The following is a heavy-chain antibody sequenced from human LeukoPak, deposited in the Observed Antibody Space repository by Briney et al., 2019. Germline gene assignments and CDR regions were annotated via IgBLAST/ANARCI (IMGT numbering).Heavy chain of an antibody. Sequence: GGTLRLSCAASGFTFSSYGMSWVRQAPGKGLEWVSAISGSGGSTYYADSVKGRFTISRDNSKNTLYLQMNSLRAEDTAVYYCAKDQNHWEYYDSSGYYYWGQGTLVTVSS. D-gene: IGHD3-22*01. CDR2: ISGSGGST. J-gene: IGHJ4*02. CDR1: GFTFSSYG. V-gene: IGHV3-23*01. CDR3: AKDQNHWEYYDSSGYYY.